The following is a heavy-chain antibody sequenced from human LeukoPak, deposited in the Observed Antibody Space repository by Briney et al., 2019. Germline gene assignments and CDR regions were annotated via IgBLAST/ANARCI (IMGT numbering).Heavy chain of an antibody. V-gene: IGHV1-69*05. CDR1: GGTFSSYA. Sequence: ASVKVSCKASGGTFSSYAISWVRQAPGQGLEWMGRIIPIFRTANYAQKFQGRVTITTDESTSTAYMELSSLRSEDTAVYYCARDNYPIFGVVITLSYWGQGTLVTVSS. J-gene: IGHJ4*02. D-gene: IGHD3-3*01. CDR2: IIPIFRTA. CDR3: ARDNYPIFGVVITLSY.